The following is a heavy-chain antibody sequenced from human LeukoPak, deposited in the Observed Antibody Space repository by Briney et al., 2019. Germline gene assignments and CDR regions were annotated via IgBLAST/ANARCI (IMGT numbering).Heavy chain of an antibody. V-gene: IGHV3-7*01. CDR2: INQNGSEI. J-gene: IGHJ4*02. CDR3: AKDYYRYCSGGSCYDHFDY. D-gene: IGHD2-15*01. Sequence: PGGSLRLSCAASGFSFSSNWMSWVRQAPGKGLGWVANINQNGSEIYYMNSVKDRFTISRDNAKNSLYLQMNSLRAEDTAVYYCAKDYYRYCSGGSCYDHFDYWGQGTLVTVSS. CDR1: GFSFSSNW.